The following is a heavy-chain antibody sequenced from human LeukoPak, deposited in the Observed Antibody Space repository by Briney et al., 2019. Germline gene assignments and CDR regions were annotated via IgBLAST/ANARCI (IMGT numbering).Heavy chain of an antibody. CDR2: INTDGSST. V-gene: IGHV3-74*01. D-gene: IGHD1-26*01. CDR1: GFTFSSYW. CDR3: ARAGGKDPFDY. Sequence: PGGSLRLFCAASGFTFSSYWMHWVRQAPGKGLVWVSRINTDGSSTSYADSVKGRFTISRDNAKNTLYLQMNSLRAEDTAVYYCARAGGKDPFDYWGQGTLVTVSS. J-gene: IGHJ4*02.